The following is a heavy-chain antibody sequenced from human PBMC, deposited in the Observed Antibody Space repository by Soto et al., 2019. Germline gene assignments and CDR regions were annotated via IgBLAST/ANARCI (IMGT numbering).Heavy chain of an antibody. V-gene: IGHV5-51*01. CDR2: IYPGDSDT. Sequence: PGESLKISCKGSGYSFTSYWIGWVRQMPGKGLEWMGIIYPGDSDTRYSPSFQGQVTISADKSISTAYLQWSSLKASDTAMYYCARCRASYYSSQDYFDYWGQGTLVTVSS. D-gene: IGHD3-10*01. CDR1: GYSFTSYW. CDR3: ARCRASYYSSQDYFDY. J-gene: IGHJ4*02.